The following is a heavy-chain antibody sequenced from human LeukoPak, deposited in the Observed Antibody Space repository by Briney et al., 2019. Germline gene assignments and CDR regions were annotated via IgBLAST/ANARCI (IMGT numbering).Heavy chain of an antibody. CDR3: VRWGYHYYYYFLDV. CDR2: IYSSGTT. CDR1: GGSMSSYY. V-gene: IGHV4-4*07. J-gene: IGHJ6*03. Sequence: SETLSLTCTVSGGSMSSYYWSWIRQPAGKGLEWIGRIYSSGTTDYNPSLKSRVTMSIDTSKNQFSVNLSSVTAADTAVYYCVRWGYHYYYYFLDVWGKGTTVT. D-gene: IGHD5-12*01.